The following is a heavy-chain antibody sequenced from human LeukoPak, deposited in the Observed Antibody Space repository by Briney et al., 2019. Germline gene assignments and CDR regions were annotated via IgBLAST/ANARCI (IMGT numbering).Heavy chain of an antibody. CDR3: TTDPPRWRDIVVVPAPY. Sequence: KAGGSLRLSCAASGFTFSNAWMSWVRQAPGKGLEWVGRIKSKTDGGTTDYAAPVKGRFTISRDDSKNTLYLQMNSLKTEDTAVYYCTTDPPRWRDIVVVPAPYWGQGTLVTVSS. J-gene: IGHJ4*02. V-gene: IGHV3-15*01. D-gene: IGHD2-2*01. CDR1: GFTFSNAW. CDR2: IKSKTDGGTT.